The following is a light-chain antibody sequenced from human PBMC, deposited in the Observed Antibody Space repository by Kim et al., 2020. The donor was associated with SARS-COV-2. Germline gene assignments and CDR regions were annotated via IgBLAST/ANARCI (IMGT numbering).Light chain of an antibody. CDR2: AAA. Sequence: SSSVGGRVTITCRASECIRSYLAWFQQKSGKPPKSLIYAAANLESGVPSKFSGSGSGRDFARTISSLQPGDFATYYCQQYKSFPYTFGQGTKLEI. CDR1: ECIRSY. V-gene: IGKV1-16*02. J-gene: IGKJ2*01. CDR3: QQYKSFPYT.